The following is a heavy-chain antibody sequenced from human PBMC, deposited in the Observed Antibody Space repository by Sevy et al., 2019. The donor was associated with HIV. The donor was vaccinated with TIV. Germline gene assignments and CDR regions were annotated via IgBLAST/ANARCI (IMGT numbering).Heavy chain of an antibody. Sequence: ASVKVSCKASGGTFSNYASSWVRQAPGQGLEWVGGIIPFLGTANYGPKFQGRVTITADESTSTAYMELSSLRSEDTAVYFCARGPFIVGCTGKLDFWGQGTLVTVSS. CDR3: ARGPFIVGCTGKLDF. D-gene: IGHD1-26*01. J-gene: IGHJ4*02. V-gene: IGHV1-69*13. CDR1: GGTFSNYA. CDR2: IIPFLGTA.